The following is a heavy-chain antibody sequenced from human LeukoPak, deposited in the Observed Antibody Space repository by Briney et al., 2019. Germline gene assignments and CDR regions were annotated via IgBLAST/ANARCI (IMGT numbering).Heavy chain of an antibody. CDR1: GFTFDDYA. CDR2: ISWNSGSI. J-gene: IGHJ4*02. D-gene: IGHD1-26*01. V-gene: IGHV3-9*01. Sequence: GRSLRLSCAASGFTFDDYAMHWVRQAPGQGLEWVSGISWNSGSIGYADSVKGRFTISRDIAKNYLYLQMNSLRAEDTALYYCAKDRGSVGATQGFDYWGQGTLVTVSS. CDR3: AKDRGSVGATQGFDY.